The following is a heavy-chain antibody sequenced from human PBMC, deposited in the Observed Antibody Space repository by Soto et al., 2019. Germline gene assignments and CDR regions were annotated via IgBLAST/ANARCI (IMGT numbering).Heavy chain of an antibody. D-gene: IGHD2-2*01. CDR1: GASFSSCGIY. CDR3: AKYQASEFDP. CDR2: ISDSGST. Sequence: TLDLTCSASGASFSSCGIYWTWIRKCPGKVLELIGYISDSGSTFYNPSLMSRLTIALDTSKNQFSLKLNSVTAADTAVYYCAKYQASEFDPWGQGITVTVSS. J-gene: IGHJ5*02. V-gene: IGHV4-30-4*08.